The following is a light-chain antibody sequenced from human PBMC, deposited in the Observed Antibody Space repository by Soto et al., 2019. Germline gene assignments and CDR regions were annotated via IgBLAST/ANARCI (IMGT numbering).Light chain of an antibody. Sequence: QSVLTQPPSVSGAPGQRVTISCTGSSSNIGAGYDVHWYQQLPGTAPKLLIYGNSNRPSGVPDRFSGSKSDTSASLAITGLQADDEADYYCQSYDSSLIGWVFGGGTKLTVL. CDR3: QSYDSSLIGWV. V-gene: IGLV1-40*01. CDR1: SSNIGAGYD. J-gene: IGLJ3*02. CDR2: GNS.